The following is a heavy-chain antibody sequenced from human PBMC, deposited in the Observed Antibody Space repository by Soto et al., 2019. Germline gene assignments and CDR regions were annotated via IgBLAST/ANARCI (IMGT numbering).Heavy chain of an antibody. CDR1: GGSLSNYY. D-gene: IGHD3-10*01. J-gene: IGHJ5*02. CDR3: ARHGSGSYYTSWFDP. V-gene: IGHV4-59*08. Sequence: ASETLSLTCTVSGGSLSNYYWSWIRQPPGKGLEWIGCIYYSGSTNYNPSLKSRVTISVDTSKNQFSLKLSSVTAADTAVYYCARHGSGSYYTSWFDPWSQGTLVTVSS. CDR2: IYYSGST.